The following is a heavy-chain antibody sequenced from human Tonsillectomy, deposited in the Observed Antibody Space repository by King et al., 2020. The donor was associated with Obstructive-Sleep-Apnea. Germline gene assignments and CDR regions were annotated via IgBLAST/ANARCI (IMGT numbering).Heavy chain of an antibody. D-gene: IGHD6-13*01. CDR3: AKGEWSSRSIDY. Sequence: VQLVESGGGVVQPGTSLRLSCAASGFSFITRDIHWVRQAPGKGLEWVALISLNERDKYYADSVKGRFTISIDNSKNTRYLEMNGLRAEDTAAYYCAKGEWSSRSIDYWGQGTLVTVSS. CDR2: ISLNERDK. CDR1: GFSFITRD. J-gene: IGHJ4*02. V-gene: IGHV3-30*18.